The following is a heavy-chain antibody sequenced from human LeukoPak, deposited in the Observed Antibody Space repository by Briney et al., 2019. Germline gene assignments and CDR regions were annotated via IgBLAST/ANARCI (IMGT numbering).Heavy chain of an antibody. CDR3: ARSAVSFTMVRGVTDYYYYMDV. D-gene: IGHD3-10*01. CDR1: GGTFSSYA. Sequence: SVKVSCKASGGTFSSYAISWVRQAPGQGLEWMGGIIPIFGTANYAQKFQGRVTITADESTSTAYMELSSLRSEDTAVYYCARSAVSFTMVRGVTDYYYYMDVWGKGTTVTVSS. V-gene: IGHV1-69*13. CDR2: IIPIFGTA. J-gene: IGHJ6*03.